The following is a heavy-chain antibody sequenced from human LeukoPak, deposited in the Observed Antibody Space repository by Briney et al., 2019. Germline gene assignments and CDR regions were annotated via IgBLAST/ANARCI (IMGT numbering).Heavy chain of an antibody. V-gene: IGHV6-1*01. Sequence: SQTLSLTCAISGDSVSSNSAAWNWIRQSPSRGLEWLGRTYYRSKWYNDYAISVRSRITINPDTSKNHFSLQLSSVTAADTAVYYCARGPLDSSGYGNYFDYWGQGTLVTVSS. J-gene: IGHJ4*02. CDR2: TYYRSKWYN. CDR1: GDSVSSNSAA. CDR3: ARGPLDSSGYGNYFDY. D-gene: IGHD3-22*01.